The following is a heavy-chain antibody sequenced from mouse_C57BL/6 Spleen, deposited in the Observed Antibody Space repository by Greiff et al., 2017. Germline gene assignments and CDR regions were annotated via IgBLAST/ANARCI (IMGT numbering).Heavy chain of an antibody. CDR1: GYTFTSYW. Sequence: VQLQQPGAELVMPGASVKLSCKASGYTFTSYWMPWVKQRPGQGLEWIGEIDPSDSYTNYNQKFKGKSTLTVDKSSSAAYMQLSSLTSEDSAVXYCARGGDYSNYECLAYWGQGTLVTVSA. D-gene: IGHD2-5*01. J-gene: IGHJ3*01. CDR2: IDPSDSYT. V-gene: IGHV1-69*01. CDR3: ARGGDYSNYECLAY.